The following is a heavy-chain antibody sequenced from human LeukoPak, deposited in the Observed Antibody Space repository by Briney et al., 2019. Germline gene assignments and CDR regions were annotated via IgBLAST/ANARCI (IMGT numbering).Heavy chain of an antibody. J-gene: IGHJ4*02. V-gene: IGHV4-59*01. Sequence: SETLSLTCNVSGGSISRFYWNWIRQAPGKGPEWIAHFYYTGTASYNPSLKNRVTISGDTSKNQLSLTLNSVTAADTAVYYCARGRNMISYFDHWGQGALVTVSS. CDR2: FYYTGTA. D-gene: IGHD3-16*01. CDR3: ARGRNMISYFDH. CDR1: GGSISRFY.